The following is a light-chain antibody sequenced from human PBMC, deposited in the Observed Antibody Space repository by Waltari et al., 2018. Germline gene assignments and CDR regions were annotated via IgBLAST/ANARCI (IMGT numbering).Light chain of an antibody. J-gene: IGLJ2*01. Sequence: SYELIQSPSLSVSPGQTVTITCSGDKLDDKYVSWYQQKSGQSPVLVIFQDTKWPSGFPERFAGSNSGNTATLTISGTQSTDEADYFCQVWDNSIAVFGGGTRLTVL. CDR2: QDT. CDR1: KLDDKY. V-gene: IGLV3-1*01. CDR3: QVWDNSIAV.